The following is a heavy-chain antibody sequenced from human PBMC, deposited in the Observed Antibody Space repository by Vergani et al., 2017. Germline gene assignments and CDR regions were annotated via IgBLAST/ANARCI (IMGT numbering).Heavy chain of an antibody. V-gene: IGHV3-48*01. J-gene: IGHJ4*02. CDR2: ISSSSSTI. D-gene: IGHD2-2*01. Sequence: EVQLVESGGGLVQPGGSLRLSCAASGFTFSSYSMNWVRQAPGKGLEWVSYISSSSSTIYYADSVKGRFTISRDNAKNSLYLQMNSLRAEDTAVYYCARGACSSTSCYDYWGQGTLVTVSS. CDR1: GFTFSSYS. CDR3: ARGACSSTSCYDY.